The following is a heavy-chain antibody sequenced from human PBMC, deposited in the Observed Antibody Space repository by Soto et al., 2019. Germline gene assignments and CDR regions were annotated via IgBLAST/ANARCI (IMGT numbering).Heavy chain of an antibody. CDR1: GFTFSDYY. V-gene: IGHV3-11*01. D-gene: IGHD3-10*01. J-gene: IGHJ6*03. CDR3: ATDPRITMVQKYYYYYYMDV. CDR2: ISSSGSTI. Sequence: GGSLRLSCAASGFTFSDYYMSWIRQAPGKGLEWVSYISSSGSTIYYADSVKGRFTISRDNAKNSLYLQMNSLRAEDTAVYYCATDPRITMVQKYYYYYYMDVWGKGTTVTVSS.